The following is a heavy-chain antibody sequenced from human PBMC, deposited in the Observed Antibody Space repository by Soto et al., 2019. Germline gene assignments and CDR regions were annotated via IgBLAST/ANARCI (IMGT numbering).Heavy chain of an antibody. CDR3: ARDGDHYYDSSGYLGY. CDR2: IIPIFGTA. Sequence: SVKGSCKASGGTFSSYAISWVRQAPGQGLEWMGGIIPIFGTANYAQKFQGRVTITADESTSTAYMELSSLRSEDTAVYYCARDGDHYYDSSGYLGYWGQGTLVTVSS. V-gene: IGHV1-69*13. CDR1: GGTFSSYA. D-gene: IGHD3-22*01. J-gene: IGHJ4*02.